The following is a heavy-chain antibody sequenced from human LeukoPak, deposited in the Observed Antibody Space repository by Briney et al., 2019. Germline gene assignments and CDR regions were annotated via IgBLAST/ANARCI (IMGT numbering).Heavy chain of an antibody. Sequence: GGSLRLSCAASEFTLSRHWMHWVRQAPGKGLVWVSRLNTDGRITYYADSVKGRFTISRDSAKNTLYRQLDSLRAEDTAVYYCARGSNNWNDEHAFDVWGQGTMVTVSS. D-gene: IGHD1-1*01. CDR3: ARGSNNWNDEHAFDV. CDR1: EFTLSRHW. J-gene: IGHJ3*01. V-gene: IGHV3-74*01. CDR2: LNTDGRIT.